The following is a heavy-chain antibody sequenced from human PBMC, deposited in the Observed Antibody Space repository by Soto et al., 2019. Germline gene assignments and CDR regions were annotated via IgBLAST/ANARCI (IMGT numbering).Heavy chain of an antibody. CDR3: AREDDGGDSLDV. CDR1: GDSISSDYYH. D-gene: IGHD2-21*02. V-gene: IGHV4-30-4*08. Sequence: TLSLTCTVSGDSISSDYYHWTWIRQSPGKGLEWIGYIHHSGSILYSPSLKSRVTISVDTSKNQFSLHLTSVTAADTAVYFCAREDDGGDSLDVWGQGTTVTVSS. J-gene: IGHJ6*02. CDR2: IHHSGSI.